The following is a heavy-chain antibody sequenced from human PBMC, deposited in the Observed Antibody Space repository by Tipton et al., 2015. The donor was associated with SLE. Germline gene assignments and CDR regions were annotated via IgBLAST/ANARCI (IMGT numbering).Heavy chain of an antibody. CDR3: AGGGVATMGGYAFEI. V-gene: IGHV4-34*01. J-gene: IGHJ3*02. D-gene: IGHD5-12*01. CDR1: GGSFSGYS. CDR2: TNPSGNT. Sequence: LRLSCAVYGGSFSGYSWSWIRQPPGKGLEWIGQTNPSGNTNYNPSLKSRGTITVDPSKKQFSLRLNSVTAADTALYYCAGGGVATMGGYAFEIWGQGTMVTVSS.